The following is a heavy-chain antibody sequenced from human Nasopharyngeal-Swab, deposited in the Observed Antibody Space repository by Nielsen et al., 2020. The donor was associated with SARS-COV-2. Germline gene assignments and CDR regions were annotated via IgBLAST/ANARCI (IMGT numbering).Heavy chain of an antibody. CDR3: ASTPLDSSGYYYAFHY. V-gene: IGHV3-30-3*01. Sequence: GESLKISCVAPGFTFSRYTMHWVRQAPGKGLEWVAVISYDGSNKYYADSVKGRFTISRDISKNTLYLQMNSLRAEDTAVFYCASTPLDSSGYYYAFHYWGRGTLVTVSS. D-gene: IGHD3-22*01. CDR2: ISYDGSNK. J-gene: IGHJ4*02. CDR1: GFTFSRYT.